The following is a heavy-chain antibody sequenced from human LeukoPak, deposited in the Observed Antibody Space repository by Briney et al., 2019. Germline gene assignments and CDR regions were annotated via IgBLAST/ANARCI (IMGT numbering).Heavy chain of an antibody. J-gene: IGHJ4*01. D-gene: IGHD3-10*01. Sequence: GTSLRLSCAASGFPFSVFGMHWVRQAPGKGLEWVAVIWADGSEQYYADSVKGRFTFSRDNSKKMLYLQMNSLRAEDTAVYYCVRDLGVGNYGDYWGHGTLVTVSS. CDR3: VRDLGVGNYGDY. CDR1: GFPFSVFG. CDR2: IWADGSEQ. V-gene: IGHV3-33*01.